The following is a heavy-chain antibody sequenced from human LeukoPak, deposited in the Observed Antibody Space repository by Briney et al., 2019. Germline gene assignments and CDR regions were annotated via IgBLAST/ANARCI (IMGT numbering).Heavy chain of an antibody. CDR1: GGSFSGYY. Sequence: SETLSLTCAVYGGSFSGYYWSWIRQPPGKGLEWIGEINHSGSTNYNPSLKSRVTISVDTSKKQFSLKLGSVTAADTAVYSCASHYWGSYRYAYSANWFDPWGQGTLVTVSS. CDR3: ASHYWGSYRYAYSANWFDP. J-gene: IGHJ5*02. V-gene: IGHV4-34*01. D-gene: IGHD3-16*02. CDR2: INHSGST.